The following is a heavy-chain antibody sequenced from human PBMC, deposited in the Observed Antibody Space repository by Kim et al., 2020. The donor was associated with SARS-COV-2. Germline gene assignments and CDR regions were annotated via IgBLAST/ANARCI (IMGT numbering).Heavy chain of an antibody. CDR3: AKDTQGGRCDP. V-gene: IGHV3-9*01. J-gene: IGHJ5*02. CDR2: I. Sequence: IGDADAVKGRFTISRDNVKSSMYLQMNSLRAEDTALYYCAKDTQGGRCDPWGQGTLVTVSS. D-gene: IGHD3-16*01.